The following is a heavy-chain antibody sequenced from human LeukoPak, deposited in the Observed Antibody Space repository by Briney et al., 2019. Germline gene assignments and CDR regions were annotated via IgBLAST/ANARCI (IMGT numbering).Heavy chain of an antibody. Sequence: GGSPRLSCAASGFSFSSYGMNCVRQAPGRGVGWVLYICSSSSTIYYADSVKGRFTITRDNAKNTLYLQMNSLGAEYTAVYYCASFPWHLRPTWGQGTLVSVAS. CDR1: GFSFSSYG. CDR2: ICSSSSTI. V-gene: IGHV3-48*01. D-gene: IGHD1-1*01. J-gene: IGHJ4*02. CDR3: ASFPWHLRPT.